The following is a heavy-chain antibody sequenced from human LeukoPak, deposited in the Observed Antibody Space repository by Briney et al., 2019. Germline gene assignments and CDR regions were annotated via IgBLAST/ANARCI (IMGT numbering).Heavy chain of an antibody. D-gene: IGHD4-23*01. CDR1: GGSVNSGSYH. V-gene: IGHV4-61*01. CDR3: ARDANTRGNSFDP. Sequence: PSETLSLTCTVSGGSVNSGSYHWSWIRQPPGKGLEWIGYIYYSGVTNYNPSLKSRVTMSVDTSKNQFSLKLSSVTAADTAVYYCARDANTRGNSFDPWGQGTLVTVSS. J-gene: IGHJ5*02. CDR2: IYYSGVT.